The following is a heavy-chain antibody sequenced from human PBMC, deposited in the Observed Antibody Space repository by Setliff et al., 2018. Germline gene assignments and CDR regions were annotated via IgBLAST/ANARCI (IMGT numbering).Heavy chain of an antibody. CDR1: GYTFSSYA. D-gene: IGHD4-4*01. J-gene: IGHJ6*03. Sequence: ASVKVSCKASGYTFSSYAMNWVRQAPGQGLEWMGRINTITGNPTYAQGFTGRFVFSLDTSVSTAYLQISSLKAEDTAVYYCARASRFGTTVYRGYYYMDVWGKGTTVTVSS. CDR2: INTITGNP. V-gene: IGHV7-4-1*02. CDR3: ARASRFGTTVYRGYYYMDV.